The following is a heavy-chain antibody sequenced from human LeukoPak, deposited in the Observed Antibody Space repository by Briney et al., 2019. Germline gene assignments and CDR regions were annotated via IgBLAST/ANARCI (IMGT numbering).Heavy chain of an antibody. CDR2: ISSDGNSK. V-gene: IGHV3-30*18. D-gene: IGHD3-10*01. CDR3: AKWRRGHYYGSGTELDY. J-gene: IGHJ4*02. Sequence: GRSLRLSCAVSGFTFTTSGTHWVRQAPGEGLGWVALISSDGNSKDYADSVKGRFTISRDNSKNTVSLQMNSLRAEDTAIYYCAKWRRGHYYGSGTELDYWGQGTLVTVSS. CDR1: GFTFTTSG.